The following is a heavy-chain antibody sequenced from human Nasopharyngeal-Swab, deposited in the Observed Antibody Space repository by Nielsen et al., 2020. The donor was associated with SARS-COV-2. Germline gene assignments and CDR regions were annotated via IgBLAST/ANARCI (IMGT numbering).Heavy chain of an antibody. CDR2: INPNSSGT. Sequence: WVRQAPGQGLEWMGRINPNSSGTNYAQKFQGRVTMTRDTSISTAYMELSRLRSDDTAVYYCARLEWEPQYWGQGTLGTVSS. D-gene: IGHD1-26*01. J-gene: IGHJ4*02. V-gene: IGHV1-2*06. CDR3: ARLEWEPQY.